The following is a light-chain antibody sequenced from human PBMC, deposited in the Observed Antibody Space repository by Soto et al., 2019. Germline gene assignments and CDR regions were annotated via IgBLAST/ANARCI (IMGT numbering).Light chain of an antibody. CDR1: QSISSW. Sequence: DIQMTQSPSTLSASVGDRVTITCRASQSISSWLAWYQQKPGKAPKVLIYDAFTLESGVPSRFSGTGSGTEFTLTISSLQPDDFATYYCQQYNNYSPFAFGQGTKVEIK. CDR2: DAF. J-gene: IGKJ1*01. V-gene: IGKV1-5*01. CDR3: QQYNNYSPFA.